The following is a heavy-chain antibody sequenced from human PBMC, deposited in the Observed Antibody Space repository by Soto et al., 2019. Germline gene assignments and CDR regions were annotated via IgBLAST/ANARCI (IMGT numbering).Heavy chain of an antibody. CDR1: GGSISSGGYY. Sequence: QVQLQESGPGLVKPSQTLSLTYTVSGGSISSGGYYWSWIRQHPGKGLEWIGYIYYSGSTYYNPSLKSRVTISVDTSKNQFSLKLSSVTAADTAVYYCARDFSGSSYFDYWGQGTLVTVSS. J-gene: IGHJ4*02. V-gene: IGHV4-31*03. D-gene: IGHD1-26*01. CDR2: IYYSGST. CDR3: ARDFSGSSYFDY.